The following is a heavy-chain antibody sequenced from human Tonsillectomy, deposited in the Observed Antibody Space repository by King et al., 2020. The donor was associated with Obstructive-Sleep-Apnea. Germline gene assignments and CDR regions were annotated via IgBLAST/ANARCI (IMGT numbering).Heavy chain of an antibody. J-gene: IGHJ4*02. CDR1: GGSISSYY. V-gene: IGHV4-59*08. CDR3: AGHRGGSYTAYFDY. CDR2: IYYSGST. Sequence: QLQESGPGLVKPSETLSLTCTVSGGSISSYYWSWIRQPPGKGLEWIGYIYYSGSTNYNPSLKSRVTISVDTSKNQFSLKLSSVNAADTAVYYCAGHRGGSYTAYFDYWGQGTLVTVSS. D-gene: IGHD1-26*01.